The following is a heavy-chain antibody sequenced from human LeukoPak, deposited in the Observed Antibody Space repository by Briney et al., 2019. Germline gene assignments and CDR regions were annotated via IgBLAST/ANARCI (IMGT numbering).Heavy chain of an antibody. V-gene: IGHV5-51*01. CDR3: ARHTDGNDSDAFDI. Sequence: KISCKGFGYSFTNYWIGWVRQMPGKGLEGMGIIYPDYSETTYSPSFQGQVTMSVDKSINTAYLQWNSLRASDTAMYYCARHTDGNDSDAFDIWGQGTVVAVSS. CDR2: IYPDYSET. D-gene: IGHD2-8*02. J-gene: IGHJ3*02. CDR1: GYSFTNYW.